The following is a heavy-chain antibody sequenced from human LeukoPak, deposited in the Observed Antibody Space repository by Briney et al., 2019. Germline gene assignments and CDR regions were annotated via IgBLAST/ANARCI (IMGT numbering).Heavy chain of an antibody. J-gene: IGHJ4*02. D-gene: IGHD3-22*01. V-gene: IGHV3-21*01. CDR1: GFTFSAYP. Sequence: GGSLRLSCAASGFTFSAYPMNWVRQAPGKGLEWVSSISSSSSYIYYADSVKGRFTISRDNAKNSLYLQMNSLRAEDTAVYYCAREDLVVITPSSIDYWGQGTLVTVSS. CDR2: ISSSSSYI. CDR3: AREDLVVITPSSIDY.